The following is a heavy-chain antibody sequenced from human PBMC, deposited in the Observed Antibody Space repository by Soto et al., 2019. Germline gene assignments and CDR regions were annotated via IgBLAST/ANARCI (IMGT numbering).Heavy chain of an antibody. CDR3: ARLQSHFGSGTYYIGY. V-gene: IGHV4-39*01. J-gene: IGHJ4*02. D-gene: IGHD3-10*01. CDR1: GDSITTATY. CDR2: IYHTGTT. Sequence: QLQLQESGPGLVQPSETLSLTCAGSGDSITTATYWGWFRQPPGKGLQWIGSIYHTGTTYYTPALGSRVFISVDSSKNQFSLKLNSVTAADTAVYYCARLQSHFGSGTYYIGYWGQGTLVTVSS.